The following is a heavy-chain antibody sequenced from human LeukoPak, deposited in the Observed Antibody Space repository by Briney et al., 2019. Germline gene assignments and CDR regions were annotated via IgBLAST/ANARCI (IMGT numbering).Heavy chain of an antibody. J-gene: IGHJ4*02. D-gene: IGHD6-13*01. Sequence: PGGSLRLSCAASGFTFSRFAMNWVRQAPGKGLEWVSAISGRGDSTYYADSVKGRFTISRDNSKNTLFLQMNNLRAEDTAIYYCAKIRGLISSWYAGNWGQGTLVTVSS. CDR1: GFTFSRFA. CDR2: ISGRGDST. V-gene: IGHV3-23*01. CDR3: AKIRGLISSWYAGN.